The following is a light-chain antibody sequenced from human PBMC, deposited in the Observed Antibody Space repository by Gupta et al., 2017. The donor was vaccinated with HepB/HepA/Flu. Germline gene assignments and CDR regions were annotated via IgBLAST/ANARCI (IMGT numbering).Light chain of an antibody. CDR2: LGS. Sequence: DIVMTQSPLSLPVTPGEPASISCRSSQSLLHSNGYYYLNWYLQRPGQSPQLLIYLGSNRASGVPDRFSGSGSGADFTLKISRVEAEDVGVYYCMQVVQTSGSFGQGTKLEIK. CDR1: QSLLHSNGYYY. J-gene: IGKJ2*04. V-gene: IGKV2-28*01. CDR3: MQVVQTSGS.